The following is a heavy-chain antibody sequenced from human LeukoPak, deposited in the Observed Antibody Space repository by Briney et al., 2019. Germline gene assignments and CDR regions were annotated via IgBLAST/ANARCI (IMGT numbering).Heavy chain of an antibody. CDR2: IYSGGST. Sequence: GGSLRLSCAASSFTVSSSYMTCVRQAPGKGLEWVSIIYSGGSTYYADSVKGRFTISRDISKNTLYLQMNSLRAEDTAVYYCARLPSGDYWGQGTLVTVSS. CDR1: SFTVSSSY. D-gene: IGHD3-10*01. J-gene: IGHJ4*02. V-gene: IGHV3-66*04. CDR3: ARLPSGDY.